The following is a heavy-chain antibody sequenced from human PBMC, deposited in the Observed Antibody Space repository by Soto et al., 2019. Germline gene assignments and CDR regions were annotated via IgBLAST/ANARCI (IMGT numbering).Heavy chain of an antibody. Sequence: SQTLSLTCAISGDSVSSNSAAWNFIRQSPSRGLEWLGRTYYRSKWYNDYAVSVKSRITINPDTSKNQFSLQLNSVTPEDTAVYYCARAYYDFWSGLYGMDVWGQGTTVTVSS. V-gene: IGHV6-1*01. CDR2: TYYRSKWYN. CDR3: ARAYYDFWSGLYGMDV. J-gene: IGHJ6*02. CDR1: GDSVSSNSAA. D-gene: IGHD3-3*01.